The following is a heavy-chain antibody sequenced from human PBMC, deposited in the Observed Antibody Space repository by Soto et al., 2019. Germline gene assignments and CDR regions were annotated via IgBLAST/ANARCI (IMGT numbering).Heavy chain of an antibody. V-gene: IGHV3-21*01. CDR3: AGVRTSSWSLDY. CDR2: ISSSSSYI. D-gene: IGHD6-13*01. Sequence: WGYLSLSCAASGFTFITYPIDWVRQAPGKGLEWVSSISSSSSYIYYADSVKGRFTISRDNARNSVHLQMNSLRDEDTAVYFCAGVRTSSWSLDYWGQGT. J-gene: IGHJ4*02. CDR1: GFTFITYP.